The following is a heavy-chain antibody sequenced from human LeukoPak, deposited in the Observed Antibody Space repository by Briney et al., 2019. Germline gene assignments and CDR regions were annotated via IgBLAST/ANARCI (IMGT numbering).Heavy chain of an antibody. Sequence: SETLSLTCTVSGGSISSYHWSWIRQPPGKGLEWIGYIYSSGSTNYNPSLESRVTISVDTSKNQLSLKLSSVTAADTAVYYCARLGHTSNWYKIDYWGQGTLVTVSS. D-gene: IGHD1/OR15-1a*01. CDR1: GGSISSYH. CDR2: IYSSGST. V-gene: IGHV4-59*08. J-gene: IGHJ4*02. CDR3: ARLGHTSNWYKIDY.